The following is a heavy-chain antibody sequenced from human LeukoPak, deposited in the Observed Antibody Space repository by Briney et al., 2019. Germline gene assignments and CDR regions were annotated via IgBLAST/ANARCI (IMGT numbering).Heavy chain of an antibody. D-gene: IGHD2/OR15-2a*01. V-gene: IGHV3-48*04. CDR2: ISSSSSTI. CDR1: GFTFSSYS. CDR3: VSFYETY. Sequence: GGSLRLSCAASGFTFSSYSMNWVRQAPGKGLEWVSYISSSSSTIYYADSVKGRFTISKDNAKNTVYLQMSNLRVEDTAVYYCVSFYETYWGRGTLVTVSS. J-gene: IGHJ4*02.